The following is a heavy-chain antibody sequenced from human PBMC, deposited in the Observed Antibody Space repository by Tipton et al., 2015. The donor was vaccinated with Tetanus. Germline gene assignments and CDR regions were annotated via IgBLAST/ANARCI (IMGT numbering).Heavy chain of an antibody. V-gene: IGHV3-15*01. CDR2: IKSKTDGGTT. D-gene: IGHD1-26*01. CDR3: TTDLSTSGGRELLPFDY. Sequence: SLRLSCAASGFTFSNAWMTWVRQAPGKGLEWVGRIKSKTDGGTTDYAAPVKGRFTISRDDSKNTLFLQMNSLKTEDTAVYYCTTDLSTSGGRELLPFDYWGQGTLVTVSS. CDR1: GFTFSNAW. J-gene: IGHJ4*02.